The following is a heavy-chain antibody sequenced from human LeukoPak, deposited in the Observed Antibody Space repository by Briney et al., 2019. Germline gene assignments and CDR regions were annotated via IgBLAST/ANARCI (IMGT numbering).Heavy chain of an antibody. CDR1: GGSISGYY. CDR3: AMSPLDP. J-gene: IGHJ5*02. CDR2: IYYSGST. V-gene: IGHV4-59*01. Sequence: SETLSLTCTVSGGSISGYYWSWIRQPPGKGLEWIGYIYYSGSTNYNPSLKSRVTISVDTSKNQFSLKLSSVTAADAAVYYCAMSPLDPWGQGTLVTVSS. D-gene: IGHD5/OR15-5a*01.